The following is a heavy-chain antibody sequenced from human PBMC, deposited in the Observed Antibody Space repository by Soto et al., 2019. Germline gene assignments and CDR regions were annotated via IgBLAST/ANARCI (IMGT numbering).Heavy chain of an antibody. CDR2: IWNDGSNN. D-gene: IGHD3-16*02. V-gene: IGHV3-33*01. CDR3: ARDPNRRLGELSLDY. J-gene: IGHJ4*02. Sequence: QVQLVESGGGVVQPGRSLRLSCAASGFTFSSYGMHWVRQAPGKGLEWVAVIWNDGSNNYYADSVKGRFTISRDNSKNPLYLQMTSLEAPDTAVYYCARDPNRRLGELSLDYWGQGTLGTVSS. CDR1: GFTFSSYG.